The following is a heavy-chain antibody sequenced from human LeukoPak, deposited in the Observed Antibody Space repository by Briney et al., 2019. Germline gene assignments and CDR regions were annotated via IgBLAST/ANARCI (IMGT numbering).Heavy chain of an antibody. Sequence: PGGSLRLSCAASGFTFSNAWMSWVRQAPGKGLEWVGRIKSKTDGETTGYAAPVKGRFTMSRDDSKNTLYLQMNSLKIEDTAVYYCTTNPRGYSYGYGYWGQGTLVTVSS. CDR1: GFTFSNAW. CDR3: TTNPRGYSYGYGY. J-gene: IGHJ4*02. D-gene: IGHD5-18*01. V-gene: IGHV3-15*01. CDR2: IKSKTDGETT.